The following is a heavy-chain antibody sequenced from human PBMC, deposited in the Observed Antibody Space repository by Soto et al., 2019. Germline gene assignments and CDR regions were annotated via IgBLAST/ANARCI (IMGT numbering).Heavy chain of an antibody. V-gene: IGHV4-4*02. Sequence: PSETLSLTCAVSGGSISSSNWWSWVRQPPGKGLEWIGEIYHSGSTNYNPSLKSRVTISVDKSKNQFSLKLSSVTAADTAVYYCAGPGGYYDSSGYSRTRLTFDYWGQGTLVTVSS. CDR1: GGSISSSNW. D-gene: IGHD3-22*01. J-gene: IGHJ4*02. CDR2: IYHSGST. CDR3: AGPGGYYDSSGYSRTRLTFDY.